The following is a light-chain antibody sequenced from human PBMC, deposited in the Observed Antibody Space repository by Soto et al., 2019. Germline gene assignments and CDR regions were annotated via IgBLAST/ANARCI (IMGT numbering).Light chain of an antibody. Sequence: QSVLTQPPSVSGSRGQSIPISCTGTITHVGGYNYVSWYQQHPGKAPKLMIYEVSNRPSGVSSRFSGSKSGNTASLTISGLQAEDEADYYCSSYTSSSTLVFGTGTKVTVL. CDR2: EVS. J-gene: IGLJ1*01. CDR1: ITHVGGYNY. V-gene: IGLV2-14*01. CDR3: SSYTSSSTLV.